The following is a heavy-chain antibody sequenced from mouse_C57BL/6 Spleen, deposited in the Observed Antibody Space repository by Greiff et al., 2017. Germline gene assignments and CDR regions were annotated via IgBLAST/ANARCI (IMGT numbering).Heavy chain of an antibody. CDR1: GYAFTNYL. CDR3: ARSVTMVFDY. D-gene: IGHD1-1*02. J-gene: IGHJ2*01. Sequence: QVQLQQSGAELVRPGTSVKVSCKASGYAFTNYLIEWVKQRPGQGLEWIGVINPGSGGTKYNEKFKGKATLTADKSSSTAYMQLSSLTSEDSAVYFCARSVTMVFDYWGQGTTLTVSS. V-gene: IGHV1-54*01. CDR2: INPGSGGT.